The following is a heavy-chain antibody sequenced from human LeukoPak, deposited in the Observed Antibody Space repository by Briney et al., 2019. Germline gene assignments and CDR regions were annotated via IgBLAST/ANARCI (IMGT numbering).Heavy chain of an antibody. CDR1: GFTFRSYW. CDR2: IKEDGSEK. D-gene: IGHD1-14*01. Sequence: GGSLRLSCAASGFTFRSYWMSWVRQAPGKGLEWVANIKEDGSEKYFVDSVKGRFTISRDNAKNSLYLQMNTLRAEDTAVYYCATTPRTNNHWGQGTLVTVSS. J-gene: IGHJ5*02. V-gene: IGHV3-7*01. CDR3: ATTPRTNNH.